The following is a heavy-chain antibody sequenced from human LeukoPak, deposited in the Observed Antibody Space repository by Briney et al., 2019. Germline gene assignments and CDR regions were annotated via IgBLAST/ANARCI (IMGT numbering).Heavy chain of an antibody. Sequence: AGSLRLSCAASGFTFSAYAMTWVRQAPGKGLEWVSSINSYGTNTYDAASVKGRFTISRDNSNNTLFLQMNRLRAEDTAVYYCAKRVFGRYSSGWYFEDWGRGTLVTVSS. V-gene: IGHV3-23*01. J-gene: IGHJ4*02. CDR1: GFTFSAYA. D-gene: IGHD6-19*01. CDR2: INSYGTNT. CDR3: AKRVFGRYSSGWYFED.